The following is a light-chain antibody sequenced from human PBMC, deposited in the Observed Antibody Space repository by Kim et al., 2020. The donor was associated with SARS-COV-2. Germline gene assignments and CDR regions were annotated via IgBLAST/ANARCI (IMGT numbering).Light chain of an antibody. CDR1: QGITNS. J-gene: IGKJ1*01. CDR2: AAS. V-gene: IGKV1-27*01. CDR3: QKYNSAPWT. Sequence: DIQMTQSPSYLSVSVGDRVTIICRASQGITNSLAWYQQKPGKVPQLLIYAASALQSGVPSRFSGSGSGTDFTLTISSLQPEDVATYYCQKYNSAPWTFGQGTKVDIK.